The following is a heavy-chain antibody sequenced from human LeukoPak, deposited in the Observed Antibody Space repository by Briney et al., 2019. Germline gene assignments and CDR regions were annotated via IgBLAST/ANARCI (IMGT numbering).Heavy chain of an antibody. J-gene: IGHJ5*02. CDR2: INPRGGST. CDR1: GYTFTSYG. D-gene: IGHD5-18*01. V-gene: IGHV1-46*01. Sequence: ASVKVSCKASGYTFTSYGISWVRQAPGQGLEWMGIINPRGGSTSYTQKFQGRVTMTEDTSTDTAYMELSSLRSEDTAVYYCATTKQSSYGYNFWFDPWGQGTLVTVSS. CDR3: ATTKQSSYGYNFWFDP.